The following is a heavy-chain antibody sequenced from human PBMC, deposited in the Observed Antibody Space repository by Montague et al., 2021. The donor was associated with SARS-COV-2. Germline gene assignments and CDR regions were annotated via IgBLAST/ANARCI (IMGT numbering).Heavy chain of an antibody. D-gene: IGHD3-22*01. CDR1: GGSISSSNYY. Sequence: SETLSLTCTVSGGSISSSNYYWGWIRQPPGKGLEGIGSIYYSGSTYYNPSLKSRVTIAVDTSKNQFSLKLISVTAADTAVYYCARDTRITMLVVVQGYGMDVWGKGTTVTVSS. CDR2: IYYSGST. V-gene: IGHV4-39*07. J-gene: IGHJ6*04. CDR3: ARDTRITMLVVVQGYGMDV.